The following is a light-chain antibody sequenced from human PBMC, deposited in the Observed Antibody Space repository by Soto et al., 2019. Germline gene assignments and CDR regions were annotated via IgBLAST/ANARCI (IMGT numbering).Light chain of an antibody. CDR1: QSVGSN. CDR3: QQYDDWPLT. V-gene: IGKV3-15*01. Sequence: EIVMTQSPATLSVSPGERVPLSCRASQSVGSNLAWYQQKPGLAPRVLIYDASTRATVIPARFSGSGSGTEFTLTISSLQSEDFAVYYCQQYDDWPLTFGGGTKVEIK. J-gene: IGKJ4*01. CDR2: DAS.